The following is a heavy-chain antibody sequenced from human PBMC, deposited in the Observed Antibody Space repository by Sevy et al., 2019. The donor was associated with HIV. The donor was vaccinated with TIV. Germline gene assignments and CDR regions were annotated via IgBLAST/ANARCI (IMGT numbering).Heavy chain of an antibody. CDR1: GISISNYY. V-gene: IGHV4-59*01. CDR2: IYYTGSS. J-gene: IGHJ4*02. D-gene: IGHD6-13*01. CDR3: ARGGPNQQQLDYFDS. Sequence: SETLSLTCTVSGISISNYYWTWIRQPPGKGLEWIGYIYYTGSSDSNASLKSRVTTSVDTSKNQFSLKLSSVTAADTAIYYCARGGPNQQQLDYFDSWGQGILVTVSS.